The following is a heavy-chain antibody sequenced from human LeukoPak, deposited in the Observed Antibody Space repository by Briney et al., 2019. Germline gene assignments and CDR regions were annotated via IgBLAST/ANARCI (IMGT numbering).Heavy chain of an antibody. V-gene: IGHV4-59*08. J-gene: IGHJ2*01. Sequence: SETLSLTCTVSGGSISSYYWSWIRQPPGKGLEWIGYIYYSGSTNYNPSLKSRVTISVDTSKNQFSLKLSSVTAADTAVYYCARQDVNWYFDLWGRGTLVTVSS. D-gene: IGHD5-24*01. CDR2: IYYSGST. CDR3: ARQDVNWYFDL. CDR1: GGSISSYY.